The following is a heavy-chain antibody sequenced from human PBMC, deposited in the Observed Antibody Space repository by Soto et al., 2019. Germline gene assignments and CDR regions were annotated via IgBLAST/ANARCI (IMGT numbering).Heavy chain of an antibody. D-gene: IGHD2-8*01. Sequence: ASVKVSCKASGYTFTRYGISWVRQAPGQGLEWMGWISGYNGDTNYAQKFQGRVTMTVDTSTTTAFMELTSLTSDDRAVYYCAKNGQPPYYYYGMDVWGQGTTVTISS. CDR1: GYTFTRYG. V-gene: IGHV1-18*01. CDR2: ISGYNGDT. J-gene: IGHJ6*02. CDR3: AKNGQPPYYYYGMDV.